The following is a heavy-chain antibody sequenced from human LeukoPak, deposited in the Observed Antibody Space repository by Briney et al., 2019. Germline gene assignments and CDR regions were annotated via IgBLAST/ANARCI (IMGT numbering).Heavy chain of an antibody. CDR2: IYHSGST. V-gene: IGHV4-4*02. D-gene: IGHD5-24*01. J-gene: IGHJ4*02. CDR3: AREQRWLQPFDY. Sequence: SWVRQPPGKGLEWIGEIYHSGSTNYNPSLKSRVTISVDTSKNQFSLKVSSVTAADTAVYYCAREQRWLQPFDYWGQGTLVTVSS.